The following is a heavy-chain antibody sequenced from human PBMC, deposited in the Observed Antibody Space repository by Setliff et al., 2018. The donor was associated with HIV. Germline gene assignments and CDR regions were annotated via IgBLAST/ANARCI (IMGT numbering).Heavy chain of an antibody. J-gene: IGHJ4*02. Sequence: GGSLRLSCAASGFTFNRYDITWVRQAPGKGLEWVSLISGGGDSTSYADSVKGRFTISRDNSKNTLYLQVNSLRAEDTAVYYCAKRAGGPLVNWVFDYWGQGTLVTVSS. CDR3: AKRAGGPLVNWVFDY. V-gene: IGHV3-23*01. CDR1: GFTFNRYD. CDR2: ISGGGDST. D-gene: IGHD2-15*01.